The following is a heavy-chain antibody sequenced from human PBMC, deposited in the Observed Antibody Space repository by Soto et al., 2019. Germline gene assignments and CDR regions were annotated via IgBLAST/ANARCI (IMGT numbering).Heavy chain of an antibody. CDR1: GFTISDDY. CDR3: VIATYFSDSIGYTRCFDY. CDR2: YRDKSQGYST. Sequence: PGGSLTLSCAGSGFTISDDYNDWIRQAPGTGQERVGRYRDKSQGYSTAYAASLKGRFTTSRDESKNSMYLQMNSLKTEDTAVYYCVIATYFSDSIGYTRCFDYWGQGTLVTVSS. J-gene: IGHJ4*02. V-gene: IGHV3-72*01. D-gene: IGHD3-22*01.